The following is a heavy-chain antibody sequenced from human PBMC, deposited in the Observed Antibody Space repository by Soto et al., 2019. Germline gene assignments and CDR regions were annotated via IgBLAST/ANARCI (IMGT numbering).Heavy chain of an antibody. J-gene: IGHJ4*02. CDR3: AKGGQVRTEGGGY. D-gene: IGHD1-26*01. CDR1: GFTFDDYA. CDR2: ISWNSGSI. V-gene: IGHV3-9*01. Sequence: EVQLVESGGGLVQPGRSLRLSCAASGFTFDDYAMHWVRQAPGKGLEWVSGISWNSGSIGYADSVKGRFTISRDNAKNSLYLKMNGLRAEDTALYDCAKGGQVRTEGGGYWGQGTLVTVSS.